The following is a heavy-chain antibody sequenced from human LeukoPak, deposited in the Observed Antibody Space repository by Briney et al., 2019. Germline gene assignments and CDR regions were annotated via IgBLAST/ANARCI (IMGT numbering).Heavy chain of an antibody. CDR1: GLNVSTNY. CDR2: IYSGGST. Sequence: GGSLRLSCAASGLNVSTNYMSWVRQAPGKGLEWVSVIYSGGSTYYADSVKGRFTISRDTSKNTLYLQMDSLRAEDTAVYYCARDADRGWYPYWGQGTLVIVSS. D-gene: IGHD6-19*01. J-gene: IGHJ4*02. V-gene: IGHV3-53*01. CDR3: ARDADRGWYPY.